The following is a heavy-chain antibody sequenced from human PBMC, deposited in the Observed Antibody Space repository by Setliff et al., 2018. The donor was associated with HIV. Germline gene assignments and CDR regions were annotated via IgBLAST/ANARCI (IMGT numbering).Heavy chain of an antibody. D-gene: IGHD5-12*01. CDR2: SNQSGSG. J-gene: IGHJ6*02. CDR1: GGSPRDYY. Sequence: LSLTCGMDGGSPRDYYWSWIRQSPGKGLEWIGESNQSGSGNYNPSLKSRVTISVDTSRSEFFLNMGSVTAADTAVYYCAKGRRGYDSRLFYYHHGMDVWGQGTTVTVSS. V-gene: IGHV4-34*01. CDR3: AKGRRGYDSRLFYYHHGMDV.